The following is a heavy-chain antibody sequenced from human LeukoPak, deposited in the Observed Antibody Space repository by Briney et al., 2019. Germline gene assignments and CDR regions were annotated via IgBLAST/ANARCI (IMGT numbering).Heavy chain of an antibody. CDR3: AAFDSATYDAFDI. CDR2: IYYSGST. V-gene: IGHV4-31*03. CDR1: GGSIISGGYL. Sequence: SETLSPTCTVSGGSIISGGYLWSWIRQHPGKGLEWIGYIYYSGSTHYNSSLESRVTISVDTSKKQFSLKLSSVTAADTAVYYCAAFDSATYDAFDIWGQGTMVTVSS. D-gene: IGHD3-22*01. J-gene: IGHJ3*02.